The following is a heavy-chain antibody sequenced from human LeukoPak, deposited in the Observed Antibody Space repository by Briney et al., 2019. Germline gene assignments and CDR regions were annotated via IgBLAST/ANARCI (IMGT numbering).Heavy chain of an antibody. CDR1: GGSISSYY. Sequence: SETLSLTCTVSGGSISSYYWSWIRQPPGKGLEWIGYIYYSGSTNYNPSLKSRVTISVDTSKNQFSLKLSSVTAADTAVYYCARGDYVWGSYRSLYGMDVWGQGTTVTVSS. CDR3: ARGDYVWGSYRSLYGMDV. D-gene: IGHD3-16*02. CDR2: IYYSGST. V-gene: IGHV4-59*08. J-gene: IGHJ6*02.